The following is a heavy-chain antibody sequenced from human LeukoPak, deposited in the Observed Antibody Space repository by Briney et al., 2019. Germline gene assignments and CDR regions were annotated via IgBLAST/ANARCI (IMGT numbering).Heavy chain of an antibody. V-gene: IGHV3-23*01. D-gene: IGHD6-19*01. CDR3: AKGIGDWYFYFDY. CDR1: GFTFSSYA. CDR2: ISDSGGST. Sequence: GGSLRLSCAASGFTFSSYAMSWVRQAPGKGLEWVSAISDSGGSTYYADSVKGRFTISRDNSKSTLYLQVNSLRAEDTAVYYCAKGIGDWYFYFDYWGQGTLVTVSS. J-gene: IGHJ4*02.